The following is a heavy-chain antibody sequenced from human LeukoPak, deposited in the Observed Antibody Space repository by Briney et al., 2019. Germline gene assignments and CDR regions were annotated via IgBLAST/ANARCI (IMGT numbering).Heavy chain of an antibody. V-gene: IGHV4-4*07. CDR1: GGSISSYY. CDR2: IYNTGNT. Sequence: KPSEALSLTCSVSGGSISSYYWGWIRQPPGEGREGIGRIYNTGNTDYNPSLKSRVTMSVDTSKNQFSLNLSSVTAADTAVYYCARDARGWSGFDYWGQGTLVTVSS. D-gene: IGHD3-3*01. CDR3: ARDARGWSGFDY. J-gene: IGHJ4*02.